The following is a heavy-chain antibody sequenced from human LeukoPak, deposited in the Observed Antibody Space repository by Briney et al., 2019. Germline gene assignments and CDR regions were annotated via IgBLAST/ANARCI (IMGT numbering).Heavy chain of an antibody. J-gene: IGHJ1*01. D-gene: IGHD3-9*01. CDR3: ARDLATYYDILESWAFQH. Sequence: PSETLSLTCTVSGGSISSSSYYWGWIRQPPGKGLEWIGSIYYSGSTYYNPSLKSRVTISVDTSKNQFSLKLSSVTAADTAVYYCARDLATYYDILESWAFQHWGQGTLVTVSS. V-gene: IGHV4-39*07. CDR1: GGSISSSSYY. CDR2: IYYSGST.